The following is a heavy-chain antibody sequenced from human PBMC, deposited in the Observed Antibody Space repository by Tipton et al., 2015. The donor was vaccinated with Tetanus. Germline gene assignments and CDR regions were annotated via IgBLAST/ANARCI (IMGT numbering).Heavy chain of an antibody. V-gene: IGHV3-74*01. Sequence: AVSGFTFETYWMYWVRQAPGMGLMWVSRISGDGTTTTYADSVMGRFTISRDNAKSTLFLQMNSLRAEDTAVYYCTRGSYGPEYWGQGTLVTGSS. CDR3: TRGSYGPEY. D-gene: IGHD4-17*01. J-gene: IGHJ4*02. CDR2: ISGDGTTT. CDR1: GFTFETYW.